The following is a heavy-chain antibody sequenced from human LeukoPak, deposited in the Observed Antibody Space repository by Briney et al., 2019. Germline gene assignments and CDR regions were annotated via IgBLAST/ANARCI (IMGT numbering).Heavy chain of an antibody. CDR3: SRLGPYSSDWYGYFDY. CDR1: GYTFTGYY. V-gene: IGHV1-2*02. Sequence: ASVKVSCKASGYTFTGYYMHWVRQAPGQELEWMGWLSPNSGDTKFAQKFQGRVTMTRDTSISTAYMELYRLSSDDTAVYYCSRLGPYSSDWYGYFDYWGQGTLVTVSS. D-gene: IGHD6-19*01. CDR2: LSPNSGDT. J-gene: IGHJ4*02.